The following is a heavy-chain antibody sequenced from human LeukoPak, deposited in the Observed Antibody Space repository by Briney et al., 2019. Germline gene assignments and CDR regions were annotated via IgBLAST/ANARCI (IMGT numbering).Heavy chain of an antibody. CDR2: INPNSGGT. Sequence: GASVKVSCKASGYTFTGYYMHWVRQAPGQGLEWLGWINPNSGGTNYAQKFQGRVTMTRDTSISTAYMELSRLRSDDTAVYYCARGHGGYYYEALYDYWGLGTLVTVSS. V-gene: IGHV1-2*02. D-gene: IGHD3-3*01. J-gene: IGHJ4*02. CDR1: GYTFTGYY. CDR3: ARGHGGYYYEALYDY.